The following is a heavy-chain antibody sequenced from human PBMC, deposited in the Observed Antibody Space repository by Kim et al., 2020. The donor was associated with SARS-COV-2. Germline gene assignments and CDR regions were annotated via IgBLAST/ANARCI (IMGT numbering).Heavy chain of an antibody. J-gene: IGHJ5*02. V-gene: IGHV3-30-3*01. CDR2: ISYDGSNK. CDR3: ATNYGSGKYNWFDP. D-gene: IGHD3-10*01. Sequence: GGSLRLSCEASGFTFSSYAMHGVRQAPGKGLEWVAVISYDGSNKYYADSVKGRFTISRDNSKNTLYLQMNSLRAEDTAVYYCATNYGSGKYNWFDPWGQGTLVTVSS. CDR1: GFTFSSYA.